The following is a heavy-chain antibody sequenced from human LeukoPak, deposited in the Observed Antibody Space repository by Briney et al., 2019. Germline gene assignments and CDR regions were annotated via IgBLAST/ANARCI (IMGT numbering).Heavy chain of an antibody. CDR1: GFTFSSYG. V-gene: IGHV3-30*02. Sequence: PGGSLRLSCAASGFTFSSYGMHSVRQAPGKGLEWVAFIRYDGSNKYYADSVKGRFTISRDNSKNTLYLQMNSLRAEDTAVYYCAKDALWFGESGECDYWGQGTLVTVSS. CDR3: AKDALWFGESGECDY. D-gene: IGHD3-10*01. CDR2: IRYDGSNK. J-gene: IGHJ4*02.